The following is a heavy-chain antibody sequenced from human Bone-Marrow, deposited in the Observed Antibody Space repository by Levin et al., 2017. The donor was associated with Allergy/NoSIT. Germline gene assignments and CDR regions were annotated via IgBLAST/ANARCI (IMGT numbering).Heavy chain of an antibody. Sequence: ASVKVSSAASGFTVSSNYMSWVRQAPGKGLEWVSVIYSGGSTYYADSVKGRFTISRDNSKNTLYLQMNSLRAEDTAVYYCARDLVVGATTPLYYYGMDVWGQGTTVTVSS. CDR1: GFTVSSNY. D-gene: IGHD1-26*01. J-gene: IGHJ6*02. V-gene: IGHV3-53*01. CDR3: ARDLVVGATTPLYYYGMDV. CDR2: IYSGGST.